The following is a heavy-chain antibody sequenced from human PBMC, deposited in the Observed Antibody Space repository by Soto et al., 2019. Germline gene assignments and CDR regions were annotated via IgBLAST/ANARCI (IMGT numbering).Heavy chain of an antibody. CDR1: GGTFSSYA. Sequence: SVKVSCKASGGTFSSYAISWVRQAPGQGLEWIGGIIPIFGTANYAQKFQGRVTITADESTSTAYMELSRLRSEDTAVYYCARDYCSSTSCIDAFDIWGQGTMVTVS. CDR2: IIPIFGTA. V-gene: IGHV1-69*13. J-gene: IGHJ3*02. D-gene: IGHD2-2*01. CDR3: ARDYCSSTSCIDAFDI.